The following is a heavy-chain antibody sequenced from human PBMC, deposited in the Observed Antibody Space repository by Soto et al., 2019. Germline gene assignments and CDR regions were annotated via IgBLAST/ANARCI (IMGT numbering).Heavy chain of an antibody. V-gene: IGHV3-30*19. Sequence: QLVESGGGVVQPGTSLRPSCAASGFRFKSFVMHWVRQAPGKGLEWVACTSYDGSNNNYGDSVKCRFTVSRDNSHNTLLLHMDSLLPDDTAIYYCARWGTTGDFDLWGQGTLVSVSS. D-gene: IGHD3-16*01. CDR3: ARWGTTGDFDL. J-gene: IGHJ4*02. CDR2: TSYDGSNN. CDR1: GFRFKSFV.